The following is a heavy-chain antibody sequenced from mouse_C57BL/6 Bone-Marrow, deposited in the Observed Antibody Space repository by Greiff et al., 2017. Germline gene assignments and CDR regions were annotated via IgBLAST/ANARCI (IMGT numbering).Heavy chain of an antibody. CDR3: ARDWEGN. D-gene: IGHD4-1*01. Sequence: QVQLQQPGAELVRPGSSVKLSCKASGYTFPSYWLDWVKQRPGQGLVWIGNIYPSASETHYNQKFKDKATLAVDKSSSTAYMQRSSLTSEDSAVYYCARDWEGNWGEGDTLAVSS. V-gene: IGHV1-61*01. CDR2: IYPSASET. J-gene: IGHJ2*01. CDR1: GYTFPSYW.